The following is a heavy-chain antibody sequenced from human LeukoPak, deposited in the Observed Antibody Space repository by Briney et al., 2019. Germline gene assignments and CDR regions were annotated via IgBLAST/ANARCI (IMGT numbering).Heavy chain of an antibody. CDR3: ARTDSGYDRPFDY. Sequence: SETLSLTCAVSGGSISSSNWWSWVRQPPGKGLEWIGEIYHSGSTDYNPSLKSRVTISVDKSKNQFSLKLSSVTAADTAVYYCARTDSGYDRPFDYWGQGTLVTVSS. D-gene: IGHD5-12*01. V-gene: IGHV4-4*02. CDR1: GGSISSSNW. CDR2: IYHSGST. J-gene: IGHJ4*02.